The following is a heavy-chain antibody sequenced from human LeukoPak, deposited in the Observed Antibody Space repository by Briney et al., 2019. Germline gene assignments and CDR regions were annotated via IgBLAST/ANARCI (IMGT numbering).Heavy chain of an antibody. CDR3: ARVPSGYYCHFDY. D-gene: IGHD3-22*01. Sequence: GGSLRLSCAASGFTFSSYWMHWVRQAPGKGLVWVSRINTDGSRTSYADSVKGRFTISRDNAKNTLYLQMNSLRAEDTAVYYCARVPSGYYCHFDYWGQGTLVTVSS. V-gene: IGHV3-74*01. J-gene: IGHJ4*02. CDR1: GFTFSSYW. CDR2: INTDGSRT.